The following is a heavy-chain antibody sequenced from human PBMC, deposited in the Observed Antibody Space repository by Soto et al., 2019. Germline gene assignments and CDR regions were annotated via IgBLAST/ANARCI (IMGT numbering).Heavy chain of an antibody. CDR3: ARAISGYVT. J-gene: IGHJ5*02. D-gene: IGHD6-25*01. CDR2: INAGEGYT. CDR1: GITYSTYA. Sequence: QVHLVQSGAEVKHPGASVRVSCKASGITYSTYAIHWVRQAPGQGLEWMGWINAGEGYTRYSQDFQGRVTLTTVTSASTTYMDPSKLTFEDTGVYYCARAISGYVTWGQGTQVTVSS. V-gene: IGHV1-3*01.